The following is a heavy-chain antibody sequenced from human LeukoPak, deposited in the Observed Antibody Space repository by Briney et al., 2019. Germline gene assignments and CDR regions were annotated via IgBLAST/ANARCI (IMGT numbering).Heavy chain of an antibody. Sequence: GGSLRLSCAASGFTFSSYAMSWVRQAPGKGLEWVSATSGPGGSRDYADSVEGRFTISRDNSKNTLYLQMNSLRAEDTAIYYCAKKVGLVSAPLYYFDLWGQGTLVTVSS. D-gene: IGHD6-6*01. CDR2: TSGPGGSR. V-gene: IGHV3-23*01. J-gene: IGHJ4*02. CDR3: AKKVGLVSAPLYYFDL. CDR1: GFTFSSYA.